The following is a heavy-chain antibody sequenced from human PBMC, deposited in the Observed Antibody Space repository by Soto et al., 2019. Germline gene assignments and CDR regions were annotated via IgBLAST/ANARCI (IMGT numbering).Heavy chain of an antibody. Sequence: QLQLQESGPGLVKPSETLSLTCTVSGGSISSSSYYWGWIRQPPGKGLEWIGSIYYSGSTYYNPSLKSRVTISVDTSKNQFSLKLSSVTAADTAVYYCARHERGSGSYSRNDFDYWGQGTLVTVSS. D-gene: IGHD3-10*01. V-gene: IGHV4-39*01. CDR1: GGSISSSSYY. CDR2: IYYSGST. J-gene: IGHJ4*02. CDR3: ARHERGSGSYSRNDFDY.